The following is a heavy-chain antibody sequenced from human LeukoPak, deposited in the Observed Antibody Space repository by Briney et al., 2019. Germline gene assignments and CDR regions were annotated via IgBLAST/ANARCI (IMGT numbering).Heavy chain of an antibody. Sequence: SETLSLTCAVYGGSFSGYYWSWIRQPPGKGLEWIGEINHSGSTNYNPSLKSRVTISVDTSKNQFSLKLSSVTAADTAVYYCARDSIAVAGFDYWGQGTLVTVSS. CDR2: INHSGST. CDR1: GGSFSGYY. CDR3: ARDSIAVAGFDY. J-gene: IGHJ4*02. V-gene: IGHV4-34*01. D-gene: IGHD6-19*01.